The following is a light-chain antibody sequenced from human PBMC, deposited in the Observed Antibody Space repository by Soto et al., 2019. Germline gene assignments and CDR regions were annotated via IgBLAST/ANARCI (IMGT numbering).Light chain of an antibody. CDR2: LAT. CDR3: MQALQTPFT. Sequence: DIVMTQSPLSLPVTHVDPASISFRSSQMLLHSNGYNYLDWYLQKPGQSPQLLISLATNRASGVPDRFSGSGSGTDFTLQISRVEAEDVGVYYCMQALQTPFTFGGGTKVDIK. V-gene: IGKV2-28*01. J-gene: IGKJ4*01. CDR1: QMLLHSNGYNY.